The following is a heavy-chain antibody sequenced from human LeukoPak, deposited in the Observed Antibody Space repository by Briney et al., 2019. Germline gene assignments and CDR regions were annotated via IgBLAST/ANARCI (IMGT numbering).Heavy chain of an antibody. V-gene: IGHV4-61*01. CDR1: GGSVSSGSYY. CDR2: IYYSGST. J-gene: IGHJ1*01. CDR3: ARTALGGGFQH. D-gene: IGHD3-16*01. Sequence: KSSETLSLTCTVSGGSVSSGSYYWSWIRQPPGKGLEWIGYIYYSGSTNYNPSLKSRVTISVDTSKNQFSLKLSSVTAADTAVYYCARTALGGGFQHWGQGTLVTVSS.